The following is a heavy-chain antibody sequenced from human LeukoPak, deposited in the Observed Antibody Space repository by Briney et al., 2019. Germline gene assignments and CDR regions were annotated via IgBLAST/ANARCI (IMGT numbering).Heavy chain of an antibody. Sequence: ASVKVSCKASGYTFTAYYMHWVRQAPGQGLEWMGGIIPIFGTANCAQKFQDRVTITADKSTSTAYMELSSLRSEDTAVYYCARDSPYSSSSPPYYYYMDVWGKGTTVTVSS. CDR2: IIPIFGTA. V-gene: IGHV1-69*06. J-gene: IGHJ6*03. CDR1: GYTFTAYY. D-gene: IGHD6-6*01. CDR3: ARDSPYSSSSPPYYYYMDV.